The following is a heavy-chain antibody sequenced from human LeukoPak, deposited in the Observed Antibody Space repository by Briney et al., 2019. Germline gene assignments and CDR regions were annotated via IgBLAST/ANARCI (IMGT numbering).Heavy chain of an antibody. CDR1: GFTFSTYW. J-gene: IGHJ4*02. Sequence: GGSLRLSCATSGFTFSTYWTSWVRQAPGKGLEWVANIKQDGSETYYADSVKGRFTIFGDNAKNSLYLQMDSLRVEDTAVYYCANGDGFDYWGQGTLVIVSS. CDR2: IKQDGSET. D-gene: IGHD5-24*01. CDR3: ANGDGFDY. V-gene: IGHV3-7*01.